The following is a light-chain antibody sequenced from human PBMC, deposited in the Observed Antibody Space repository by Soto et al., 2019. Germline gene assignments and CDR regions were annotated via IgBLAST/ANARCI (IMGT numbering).Light chain of an antibody. Sequence: QSALTQPASVSGSPGQSITMSCTGTSSDVGFYNYVSWYQQHPGTAPKLLIYEVSNRPSGVSNRFSGSKSGNTASLTISGLQAEDEADYHCSSYTRSTTWVFGGGTQLTVL. CDR1: SSDVGFYNY. J-gene: IGLJ3*02. V-gene: IGLV2-14*01. CDR2: EVS. CDR3: SSYTRSTTWV.